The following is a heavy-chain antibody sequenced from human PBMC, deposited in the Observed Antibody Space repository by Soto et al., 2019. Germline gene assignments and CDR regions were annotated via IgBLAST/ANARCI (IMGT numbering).Heavy chain of an antibody. D-gene: IGHD5-12*01. J-gene: IGHJ1*01. CDR2: ISGSGINT. CDR1: GFSFSNYA. Sequence: PGGSLRLSCAASGFSFSNYAMSWVLQAPGKGLEWVSGISGSGINTYYADSVKGRFTISRDNSKNTLYLQMNSLRVEDTAVYYCAKRRSDYEAWTFFSWGRGNL. V-gene: IGHV3-23*01. CDR3: AKRRSDYEAWTFFS.